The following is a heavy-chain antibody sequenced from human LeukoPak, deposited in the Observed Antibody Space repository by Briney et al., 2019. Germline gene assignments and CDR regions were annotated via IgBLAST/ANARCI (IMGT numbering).Heavy chain of an antibody. CDR2: IKQDGSEE. CDR1: GFTFSIHW. Sequence: PGGSLRLSCAASGFTFSIHWMSWVRQAPGKGLEWVANIKQDGSEEYYVDTVKGRFIISRDNAKNSLYLQMNSLRAEDTAVYYCARCISGTTLSYYYYYMDVWGKGTTVTVSS. V-gene: IGHV3-7*01. J-gene: IGHJ6*03. D-gene: IGHD1-7*01. CDR3: ARCISGTTLSYYYYYMDV.